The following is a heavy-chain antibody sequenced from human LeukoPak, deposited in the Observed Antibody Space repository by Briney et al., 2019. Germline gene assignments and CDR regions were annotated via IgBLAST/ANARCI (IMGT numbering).Heavy chain of an antibody. CDR2: ISGVTT. V-gene: IGHV3-49*03. J-gene: IGHJ4*02. Sequence: PGGSLRLSCTASGFTFGDDLMSWFRQAPGKGLEWIGFISGVTTEYAASVNGRFTISRDDSTSIAYLQMNRLTTEDTAVYYCSRGSGWLSVYWGQGTLVTVSS. CDR1: GFTFGDDL. CDR3: SRGSGWLSVY. D-gene: IGHD6-19*01.